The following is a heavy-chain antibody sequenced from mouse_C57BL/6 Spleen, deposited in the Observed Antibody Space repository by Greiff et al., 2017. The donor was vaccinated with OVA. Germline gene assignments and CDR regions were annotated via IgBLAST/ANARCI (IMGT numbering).Heavy chain of an antibody. CDR3: ARLTPYYGSSYGYFDV. J-gene: IGHJ1*03. CDR1: GFTFSDYG. D-gene: IGHD1-1*01. Sequence: EVQRVESGGGLVKPGGSLKLSCAASGFTFSDYGMHWVRQAPEKGLEWVAYISSGSSTIYYADTVKGRFTISRDNAKNTLFLQMTSLRSEDTAMYYCARLTPYYGSSYGYFDVWGTGTTVTVSS. V-gene: IGHV5-17*01. CDR2: ISSGSSTI.